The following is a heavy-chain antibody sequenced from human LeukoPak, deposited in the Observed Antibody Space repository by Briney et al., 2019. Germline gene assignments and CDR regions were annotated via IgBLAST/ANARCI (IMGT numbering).Heavy chain of an antibody. D-gene: IGHD5-18*01. CDR3: ARGRSGYSYGKYYYYYYMDV. J-gene: IGHJ6*03. V-gene: IGHV4-34*01. CDR2: INHSGST. Sequence: SETLSLTCAVYGGSFSGYYWSWIRQPPGKGLEWIGEINHSGSTNYNPSLKSRVTISVDTSKNQFSLKLSSVTAADTAVYYCARGRSGYSYGKYYYYYYMDVWGKGTTVTVSS. CDR1: GGSFSGYY.